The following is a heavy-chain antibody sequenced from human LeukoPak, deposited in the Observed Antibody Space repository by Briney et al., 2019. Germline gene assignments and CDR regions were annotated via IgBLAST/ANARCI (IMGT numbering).Heavy chain of an antibody. CDR3: ATRGY. V-gene: IGHV4-59*08. CDR2: IYNSGSN. J-gene: IGHJ4*02. CDR1: GGSISSDY. Sequence: SETLSLTCTVSGGSISSDYWQWIRQPPGKGLEWVGYIYNSGSNTYNPSLKRRVTISIDTSKNQFSLKLTSVTAADTAVYYYATRGYWGQGTLVTVSS. D-gene: IGHD3-10*01.